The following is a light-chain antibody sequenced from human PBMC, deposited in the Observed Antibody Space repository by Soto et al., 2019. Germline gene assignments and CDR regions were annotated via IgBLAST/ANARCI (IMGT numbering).Light chain of an antibody. Sequence: QSALTQPASVSGSLGQSITISCTGTSNDVGAYNYVSWYQQHPGKAPKLMIYEVSNRPSGVSNRFSGSKSGNTASLTISGLQAEDEADYYCNSYTTSSTLFGTGTKVTVL. J-gene: IGLJ1*01. CDR2: EVS. V-gene: IGLV2-14*01. CDR3: NSYTTSSTL. CDR1: SNDVGAYNY.